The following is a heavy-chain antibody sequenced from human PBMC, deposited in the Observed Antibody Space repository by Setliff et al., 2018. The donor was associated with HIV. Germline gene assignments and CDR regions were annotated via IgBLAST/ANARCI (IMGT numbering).Heavy chain of an antibody. CDR1: GYTFTRYY. V-gene: IGHV1-46*01. CDR3: ARDGVRGYDSSGYLFSWVRRFHHDYYYYYMDV. Sequence: GASVKVSCKASGYTFTRYYMHWVRQAPGQGLEWMGIINPSGGSTSYAQKFQGRVTMTRDTSTSTVHMELSSLRAEDTAVYYCARDGVRGYDSSGYLFSWVRRFHHDYYYYYMDVWGKGTTVTVSS. CDR2: INPSGGST. J-gene: IGHJ6*03. D-gene: IGHD3-22*01.